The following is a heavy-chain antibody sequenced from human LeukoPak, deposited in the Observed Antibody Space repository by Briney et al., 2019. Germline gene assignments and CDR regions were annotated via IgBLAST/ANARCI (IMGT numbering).Heavy chain of an antibody. CDR3: LTRPDVGMDV. CDR2: INSRSGYI. Sequence: GGSLRLSCAASGFTFSDYRMDWVRQAPGRGLEWVSSINSRSGYIYYAESVKGRLTMSRDSAKNSVYLQINNLRAEDTAVYYWLTRPDVGMDVWGQGTTVTVSS. V-gene: IGHV3-21*03. CDR1: GFTFSDYR. D-gene: IGHD1-14*01. J-gene: IGHJ6*02.